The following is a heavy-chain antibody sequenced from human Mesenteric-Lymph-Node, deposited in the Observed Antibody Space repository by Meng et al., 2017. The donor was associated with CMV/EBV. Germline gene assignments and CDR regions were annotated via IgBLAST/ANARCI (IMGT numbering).Heavy chain of an antibody. CDR2: INHSGST. CDR1: GGSFSGYD. CDR3: ARHQRWLKSEGGFNY. Sequence: LQQSGEGLLKPSETLSLTCAVYGGSFSGYDWSWIRQPPGKGLEWIGEINHSGSTNYNPSLKSRVTISVDTSKNQFSLKLSSVTAADTAVYYCARHQRWLKSEGGFNYWGQGTLVTVSS. D-gene: IGHD4-23*01. J-gene: IGHJ4*02. V-gene: IGHV4-34*01.